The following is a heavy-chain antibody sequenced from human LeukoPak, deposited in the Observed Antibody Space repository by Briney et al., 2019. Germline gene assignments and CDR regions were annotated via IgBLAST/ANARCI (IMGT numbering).Heavy chain of an antibody. J-gene: IGHJ6*04. CDR2: ISYDGNNK. V-gene: IGHV3-30*04. D-gene: IGHD5-12*01. CDR3: ARGSESYDYYSYGMDV. Sequence: PGGSLRLSCAASGFTFSSYAMHWVRQAPGKGLEWVAVISYDGNNKYYADSVKGRFTISRDNSKNTLYLQMNSLRAEDTAVYYCARGSESYDYYSYGMDVWGKGTTVTVS. CDR1: GFTFSSYA.